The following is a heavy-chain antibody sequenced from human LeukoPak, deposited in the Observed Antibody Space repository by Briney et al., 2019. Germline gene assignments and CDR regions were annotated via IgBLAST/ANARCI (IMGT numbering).Heavy chain of an antibody. D-gene: IGHD6-13*01. CDR2: IYSGGTT. Sequence: PGGSLRLSCAASGFTVSSNYMSWVRQAPGKGLEWVSVIYSGGTTYYADSVTDRFTISRDNSKNTLYLQMNSLRAEDTAVYYCARDLSSSWGGGMDVWGKGTTVTVSS. J-gene: IGHJ6*04. CDR3: ARDLSSSWGGGMDV. CDR1: GFTVSSNY. V-gene: IGHV3-53*01.